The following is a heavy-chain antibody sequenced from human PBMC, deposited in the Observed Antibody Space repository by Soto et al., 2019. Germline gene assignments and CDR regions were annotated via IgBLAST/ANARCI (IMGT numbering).Heavy chain of an antibody. D-gene: IGHD1-1*01. CDR3: AKDKPGTTSFDY. J-gene: IGHJ4*02. Sequence: GGSLRLSCAASGFTFSSYAMYWVRQAPGKGLEWISGISERGDTTHYAESVKGRFTISRDTSKNTLYLQLNNLRADDTAIYYCAKDKPGTTSFDYWGQGTLVTVSS. CDR1: GFTFSSYA. CDR2: ISERGDTT. V-gene: IGHV3-23*01.